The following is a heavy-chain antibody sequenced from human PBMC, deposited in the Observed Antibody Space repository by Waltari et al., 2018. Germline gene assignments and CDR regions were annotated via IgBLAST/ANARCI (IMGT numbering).Heavy chain of an antibody. CDR2: INSDGSST. J-gene: IGHJ6*03. Sequence: EVQLVESGGGLVQPGGSLRLPCEASGFTFSSYWMHWVRQAPGKGLVWVSRINSDGSSTSYADSVKGRFTISRDNAKNTLYLQMNSLRAEDTAVYYCGRAGYTYGYDMDVWGKGTTVTVSS. D-gene: IGHD5-18*01. CDR3: GRAGYTYGYDMDV. V-gene: IGHV3-74*01. CDR1: GFTFSSYW.